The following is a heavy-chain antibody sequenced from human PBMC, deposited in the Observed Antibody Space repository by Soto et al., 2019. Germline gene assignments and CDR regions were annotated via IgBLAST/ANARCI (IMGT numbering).Heavy chain of an antibody. CDR3: AKTPLATRKPTSLWSGETIPGWYFDS. D-gene: IGHD3-10*01. CDR2: ISGSAGST. V-gene: IGHV3-23*01. CDR1: GFTFSNYA. Sequence: EVQLLESGGGLVQPGGSLRLSCGASGFTFSNYAMSWVRQAPGEGLEWVSVISGSAGSTYYADSVKGRFTVSRDNSKNTLYLQMNSLRADDTAVYYCAKTPLATRKPTSLWSGETIPGWYFDSWGQGTLVTVSS. J-gene: IGHJ4*02.